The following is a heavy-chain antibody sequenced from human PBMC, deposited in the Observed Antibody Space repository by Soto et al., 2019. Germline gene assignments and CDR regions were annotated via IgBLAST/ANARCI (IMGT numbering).Heavy chain of an antibody. CDR2: IYYSGST. J-gene: IGHJ6*02. CDR3: ASKNSSSSFGYYYDGMDV. Sequence: SETLSLTCTVSGGSISSSSYYWGWIRQPPGKGLEWIGSIYYSGSTYYNPSLKSRVTISVDTSKNQFSLKLSSVTAADTAVYYCASKNSSSSFGYYYDGMDVWGQGTTVT. CDR1: GGSISSSSYY. V-gene: IGHV4-39*01. D-gene: IGHD6-6*01.